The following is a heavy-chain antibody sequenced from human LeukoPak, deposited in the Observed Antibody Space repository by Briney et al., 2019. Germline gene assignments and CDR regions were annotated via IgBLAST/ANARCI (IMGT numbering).Heavy chain of an antibody. CDR3: ARDLSSDYYDSSGYHGVFDY. CDR1: GFTFSSYS. J-gene: IGHJ4*02. Sequence: GGSLRLSCAASGFTFSSYSMNWVRQAPGKGLEWVSSISSSGSYIYYADSVKGRFTISRDNAKNSLYLQMNSLRAEDTAVYYCARDLSSDYYDSSGYHGVFDYWGQGTLVTVSS. D-gene: IGHD3-22*01. V-gene: IGHV3-21*01. CDR2: ISSSGSYI.